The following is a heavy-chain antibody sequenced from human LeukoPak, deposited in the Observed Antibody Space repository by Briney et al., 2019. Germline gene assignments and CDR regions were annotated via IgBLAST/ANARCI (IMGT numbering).Heavy chain of an antibody. V-gene: IGHV3-23*01. J-gene: IGHJ4*02. Sequence: GGSLRLPCAASGFTFSSYAMSWVRQAPGKGLEWVSAISGSGGSTYYADSVKGRFTISRDNSKNTLYLQMNSLRAEDTAVYYCAKDRSSGWYSILDYWGQGTLVTVSS. CDR2: ISGSGGST. CDR3: AKDRSSGWYSILDY. CDR1: GFTFSSYA. D-gene: IGHD6-19*01.